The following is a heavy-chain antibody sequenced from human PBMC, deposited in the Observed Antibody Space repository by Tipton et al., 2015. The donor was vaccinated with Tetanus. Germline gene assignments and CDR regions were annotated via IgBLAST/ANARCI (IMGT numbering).Heavy chain of an antibody. D-gene: IGHD3-10*01. CDR1: GGSVSSGSYY. CDR3: ARDNRVPLRFGELLEFYYYGMDV. J-gene: IGHJ6*02. CDR2: IYYSGST. Sequence: TLSLTCTVSGGSVSSGSYYWSWIRQPPGKGLEWIGYIYYSGSTNYNPSLKSRVTISVDTSKDQFSLKLSPVTAADTAVYYCARDNRVPLRFGELLEFYYYGMDVWGQGTTVTASS. V-gene: IGHV4-61*01.